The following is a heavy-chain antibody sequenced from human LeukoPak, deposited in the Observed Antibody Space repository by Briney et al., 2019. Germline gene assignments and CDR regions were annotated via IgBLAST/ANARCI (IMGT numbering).Heavy chain of an antibody. J-gene: IGHJ4*02. V-gene: IGHV3-23*01. D-gene: IGHD6-13*01. CDR1: GFTFSGYA. CDR2: ISGSGDST. CDR3: AKTRPLDSSSWSHGDY. Sequence: GGSLRLSCAASGFTFSGYAMSWVRQAPGKGLEWVSAISGSGDSTYYGDSVKGRFTISRDNSKNTLYLQMNSLGAEDTAVYYCAKTRPLDSSSWSHGDYWGQGTLVTVSS.